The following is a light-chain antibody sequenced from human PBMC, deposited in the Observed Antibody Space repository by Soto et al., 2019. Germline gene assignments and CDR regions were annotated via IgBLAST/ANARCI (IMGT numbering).Light chain of an antibody. CDR3: LLSYDNSRPV. V-gene: IGLV7-46*01. J-gene: IGLJ2*01. CDR2: DTS. Sequence: QAVVTQEPSLTVSPGGTVTLTCGSSTGAVTNDHYPYWLQQKPGQAPRTLIFDTSNKHSWTPARFSGSLLGGKAALTLSGAQPEDEAEYYCLLSYDNSRPVFGGGTQLTVL. CDR1: TGAVTNDHY.